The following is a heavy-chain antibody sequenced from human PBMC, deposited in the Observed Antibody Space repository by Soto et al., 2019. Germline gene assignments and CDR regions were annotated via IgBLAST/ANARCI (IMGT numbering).Heavy chain of an antibody. V-gene: IGHV3-74*01. CDR1: GFTFSRFW. D-gene: IGHD1-7*01. CDR2: INIDGSST. CDR3: ARVNNWNYPIDY. J-gene: IGHJ4*02. Sequence: GGSLRLSCAASGFTFSRFWMHWVRQAPGKGLVWVSRINIDGSSTSYADSVKGRFTISRDNAKDTLYLQMNSLRADDTAVYYCARVNNWNYPIDYWGQGTLVTVSS.